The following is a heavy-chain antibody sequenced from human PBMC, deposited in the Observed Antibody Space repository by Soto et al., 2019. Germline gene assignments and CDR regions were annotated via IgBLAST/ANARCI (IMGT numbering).Heavy chain of an antibody. CDR3: ARDSTILTFYDFDY. Sequence: GGSLRLSCAASGFTFSTSSMNWVRQAPGRGLEWLSYIGSNANTIHYAHSVKGRFTISRDNAKNSLYLQMNSLRAEDTAVYYCARDSTILTFYDFDYWGQGTLVTVSS. D-gene: IGHD1-1*01. V-gene: IGHV3-48*01. CDR2: IGSNANTI. CDR1: GFTFSTSS. J-gene: IGHJ4*02.